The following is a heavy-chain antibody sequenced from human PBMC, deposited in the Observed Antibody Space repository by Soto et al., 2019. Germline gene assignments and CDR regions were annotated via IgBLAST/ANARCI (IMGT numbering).Heavy chain of an antibody. CDR1: GGSISSNC. CDR2: VYNSGST. CDR3: ARYRREAVAGYTLDN. D-gene: IGHD6-13*01. V-gene: IGHV4-59*01. J-gene: IGHJ4*02. Sequence: SETLSRTCTVSGGSISSNCWTWIRQPPGKGLEWIGYVYNSGSTNYNPSLKSRVTISEDTSKSQFSLKVNSMTAADTAVYYCARYRREAVAGYTLDNWGQGILVTVSS.